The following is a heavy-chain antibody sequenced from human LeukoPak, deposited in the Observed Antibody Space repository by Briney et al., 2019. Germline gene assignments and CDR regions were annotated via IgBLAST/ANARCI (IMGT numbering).Heavy chain of an antibody. J-gene: IGHJ5*02. CDR2: INPNSGGT. Sequence: ASVKVSCKASGYTFTGYYMHWVRQAPGQGLEWMGRINPNSGGTDYAQKFQGRVTMTRDTSISTAYMELSRLRSEDTAVYYCARSQRGYSYGNWFDPWGQGTLVTVSS. V-gene: IGHV1-2*06. CDR1: GYTFTGYY. CDR3: ARSQRGYSYGNWFDP. D-gene: IGHD5-18*01.